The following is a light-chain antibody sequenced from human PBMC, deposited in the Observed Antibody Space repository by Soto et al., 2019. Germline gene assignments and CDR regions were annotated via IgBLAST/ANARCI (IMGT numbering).Light chain of an antibody. Sequence: QSVLTQPGSVSGSPGQSITISCTGTSRDVGAYNYVSWYQQHPGKAPKLMIYEVTNRPSGVSTRFSGSKSGNTASLTISGLQAEDEADYYCCSFTSGNTADVFGTGTKVTVL. J-gene: IGLJ1*01. CDR2: EVT. CDR3: CSFTSGNTADV. CDR1: SRDVGAYNY. V-gene: IGLV2-14*01.